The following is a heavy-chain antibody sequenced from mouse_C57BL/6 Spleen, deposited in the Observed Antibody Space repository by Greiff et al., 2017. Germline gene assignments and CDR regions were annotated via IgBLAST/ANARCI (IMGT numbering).Heavy chain of an antibody. Sequence: QVQLQQSGAELMKPGASVKLSCKATGYTFTGYWIEWVKQRPGHGLEWIGEILPGSGSTNYNEKFKGKATFTADPSSNTAYMQLSSLTTDDSAIYYCERGQAKFAAYSWFAYWGQGTLVTVSA. J-gene: IGHJ3*01. CDR3: ERGQAKFAAYSWFAY. D-gene: IGHD2-10*01. CDR1: GYTFTGYW. CDR2: ILPGSGST. V-gene: IGHV1-9*01.